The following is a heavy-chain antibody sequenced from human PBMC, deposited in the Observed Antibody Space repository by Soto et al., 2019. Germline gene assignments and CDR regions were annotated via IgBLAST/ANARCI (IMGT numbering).Heavy chain of an antibody. Sequence: DVQLVESGGRLVQPGRSLRLSCAASGFTSDEYAMHWVRQVPGKGLEWVSSISWNNGSIDYADSVKGRFTISRDNAKKSLYLQISSLRAEDTALYYCATGPGAYCTHGVCPPYYYYYNVDVWGRGTTVTVS. CDR2: ISWNNGSI. CDR1: GFTSDEYA. D-gene: IGHD2-8*01. J-gene: IGHJ6*03. CDR3: ATGPGAYCTHGVCPPYYYYYNVDV. V-gene: IGHV3-9*02.